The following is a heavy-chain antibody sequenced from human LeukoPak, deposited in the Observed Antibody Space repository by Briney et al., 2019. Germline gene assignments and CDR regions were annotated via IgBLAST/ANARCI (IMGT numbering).Heavy chain of an antibody. CDR2: ISYDGSNK. D-gene: IGHD5-24*01. CDR1: GFTFSSYG. J-gene: IGHJ4*02. Sequence: PGRSLRLSSAASGFTFSSYGMHWVRQAPGKGLEWVAVISYDGSNKYYADSVKGRFTISRDNSKNTLYLQMNSLRAEDTAVYYCAKDRDWYYFDYWGQGTLVTVSS. CDR3: AKDRDWYYFDY. V-gene: IGHV3-30*18.